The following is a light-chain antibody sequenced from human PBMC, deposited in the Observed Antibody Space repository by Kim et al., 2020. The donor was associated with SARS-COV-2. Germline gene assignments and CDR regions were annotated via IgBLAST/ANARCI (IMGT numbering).Light chain of an antibody. J-gene: IGKJ4*01. CDR1: QSVSCN. CDR2: GTS. Sequence: PPILAVSPRERAPLSCRASQSVSCNLVWYQQNPGLAPRLLIYGTSTRATGIPARFSGSGSGTEFTLTISSLQSEDFAVYYCQRGLTFGGGTKVEI. CDR3: QRGLT. V-gene: IGKV3-15*01.